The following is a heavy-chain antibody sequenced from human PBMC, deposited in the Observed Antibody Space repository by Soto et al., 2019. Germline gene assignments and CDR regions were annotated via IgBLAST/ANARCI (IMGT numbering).Heavy chain of an antibody. J-gene: IGHJ3*02. CDR1: GYTFTSYA. Sequence: ASVKVSCKASGYTFTSYAMHWVRQAPGQGLEWMGWISAYNGNTNYAQKLQGRVTMMTDTSTSTAYMELRSLRSDDTAVYYCARDRGYSYGHDGFDIWGQGTMVTVSS. V-gene: IGHV1-18*01. CDR2: ISAYNGNT. D-gene: IGHD5-18*01. CDR3: ARDRGYSYGHDGFDI.